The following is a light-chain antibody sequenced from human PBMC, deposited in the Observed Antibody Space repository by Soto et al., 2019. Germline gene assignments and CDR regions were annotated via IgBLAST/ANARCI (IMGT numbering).Light chain of an antibody. V-gene: IGKV3-15*01. J-gene: IGKJ1*01. CDR1: QSVSSN. CDR2: GAS. CDR3: QQYNNWRGT. Sequence: EIVMTQSPATLSVSPGERATLSCRASQSVSSNLAWYQQKPGQAPRLLIYGASTRATGIPARFSGSGSWTEFNLTISSLQSADFAVYYWQQYNNWRGTFGQGTKVEIK.